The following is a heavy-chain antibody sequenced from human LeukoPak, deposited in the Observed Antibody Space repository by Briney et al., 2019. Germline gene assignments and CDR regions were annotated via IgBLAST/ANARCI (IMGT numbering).Heavy chain of an antibody. Sequence: PGGSLRLSCAASGFTFDDYAMHWVRQAPGKGLEWVSLISWGGGSTYYADSVKGRFTISRDNSKNSLYLHMNSPRAEDTALYYCAKDRSGNSYGHFDYWGQGTLVTVSS. CDR1: GFTFDDYA. CDR3: AKDRSGNSYGHFDY. CDR2: ISWGGGST. J-gene: IGHJ4*02. D-gene: IGHD3-10*01. V-gene: IGHV3-43D*04.